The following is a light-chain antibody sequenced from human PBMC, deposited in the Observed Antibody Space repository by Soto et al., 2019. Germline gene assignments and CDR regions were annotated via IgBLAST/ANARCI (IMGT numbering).Light chain of an antibody. CDR2: RND. CDR1: NSNMGRNY. V-gene: IGLV1-47*01. CDR3: AVWDNSLNGVA. J-gene: IGLJ2*01. Sequence: QLVLTQTPSASGTPGQRVTISCSGSNSNMGRNYVYWYQQVPGTAPKLLMYRNDVRPSGVPDRFTGSKSGTSASLAISGLRSEDGADYYCAVWDNSLNGVAFGGGTKVTVL.